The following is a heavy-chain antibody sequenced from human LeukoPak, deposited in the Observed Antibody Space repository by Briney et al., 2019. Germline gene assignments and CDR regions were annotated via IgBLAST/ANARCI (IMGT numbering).Heavy chain of an antibody. CDR2: ISTYSGNT. Sequence: ASVKVSCKASGYTFISHGITWVRQAPGQGLEWMGWISTYSGNTHYAQKFQGRGTLTKDTSTTTAYLELRSLRSDDTAVYYCARDLAVLGVVFTSYMDVWGQGTPVTV. D-gene: IGHD3-3*01. J-gene: IGHJ6*03. V-gene: IGHV1-18*01. CDR3: ARDLAVLGVVFTSYMDV. CDR1: GYTFISHG.